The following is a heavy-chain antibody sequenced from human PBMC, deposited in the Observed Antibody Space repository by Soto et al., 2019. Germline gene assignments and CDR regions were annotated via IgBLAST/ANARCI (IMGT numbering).Heavy chain of an antibody. CDR3: AREVAAGIRALQH. CDR2: IWYDGSNK. V-gene: IGHV3-33*01. J-gene: IGHJ1*01. D-gene: IGHD6-13*01. CDR1: GFTFSSYG. Sequence: QVQLVESGGGVVQPGRSLRLSCAASGFTFSSYGMHWVRQAPGKGLEWVAIIWYDGSNKYYTDSVKGRFTISRDNSKNTVYLQMNSLRAEDTAVYYCAREVAAGIRALQHWGQGTLVTVSS.